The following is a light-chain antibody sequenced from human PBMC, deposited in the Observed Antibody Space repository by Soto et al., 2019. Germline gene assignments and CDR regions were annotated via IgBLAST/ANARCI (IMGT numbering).Light chain of an antibody. CDR1: NSNIGTNT. V-gene: IGLV1-44*01. J-gene: IGLJ2*01. CDR2: SND. CDR3: ATWDDSLNVV. Sequence: QSVLTQSPSASGTPGQRVSISCSGSNSNIGTNTVSWYQHVPGTAPKLLIYSNDQRPSAVPGRFSGSKSGTSASLAISGLLSEDEADYYCATWDDSLNVVFGGGTQLTVL.